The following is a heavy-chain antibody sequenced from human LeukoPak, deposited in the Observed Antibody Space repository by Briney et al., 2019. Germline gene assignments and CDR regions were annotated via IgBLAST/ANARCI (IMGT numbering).Heavy chain of an antibody. CDR3: ARSEGYSGYDHFDY. CDR2: IYYSGST. V-gene: IGHV4-39*07. J-gene: IGHJ4*02. D-gene: IGHD5-12*01. CDR1: GGSVSSRSFY. Sequence: SETLSLTCTISGGSVSSRSFYWGWIRQPPGKGLEWIGSIYYSGSTFYSPSLKSRVTISADTSKNQFSLKLSSVTAADTAVYYCARSEGYSGYDHFDYWGQGTLVTVSS.